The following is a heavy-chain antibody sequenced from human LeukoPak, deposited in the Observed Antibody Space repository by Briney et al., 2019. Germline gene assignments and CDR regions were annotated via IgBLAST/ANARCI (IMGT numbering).Heavy chain of an antibody. CDR1: GFTFSSYA. CDR2: ISGSGGST. Sequence: PGGSLRLSCAASGFTFSSYAMSWVRQAPGKGLEWVSAISGSGGSTYYADSVKGRFTISRDNSKNTLYLQMDSLRAEDTAVYYCAKGRGYSYGSHDYWGQGTLVTVSS. J-gene: IGHJ4*02. CDR3: AKGRGYSYGSHDY. V-gene: IGHV3-23*01. D-gene: IGHD5-18*01.